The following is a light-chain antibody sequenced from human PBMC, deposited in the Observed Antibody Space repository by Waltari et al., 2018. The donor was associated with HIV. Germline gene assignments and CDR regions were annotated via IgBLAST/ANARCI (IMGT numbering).Light chain of an antibody. J-gene: IGLJ3*02. CDR2: HQY. CDR3: VLLWGSDTWL. Sequence: QTVVTQEPSSSVSPGGTVTLTCGLNSGSVSTSPNPTCYQQTPGQALRTHMFHQYNTFAGFRDGLADHILGSKDDLTITGAQADDEADYDCVLLWGSDTWLFAGGT. CDR1: SGSVSTSPN. V-gene: IGLV8-61*01.